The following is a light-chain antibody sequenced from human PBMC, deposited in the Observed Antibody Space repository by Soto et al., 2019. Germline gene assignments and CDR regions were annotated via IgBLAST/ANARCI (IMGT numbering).Light chain of an antibody. CDR1: TSDVGGYNY. Sequence: QSVLTQPASVSGSPGQSIAISCTGTTSDVGGYNYVSWYQQHPGKVPKLLIHEVSNRPSGVSNRFSGSKSGNTASLTISGLQAEDEADYYCLSKTSTISYVFGNGTKATV. J-gene: IGLJ1*01. CDR3: LSKTSTISYV. CDR2: EVS. V-gene: IGLV2-14*01.